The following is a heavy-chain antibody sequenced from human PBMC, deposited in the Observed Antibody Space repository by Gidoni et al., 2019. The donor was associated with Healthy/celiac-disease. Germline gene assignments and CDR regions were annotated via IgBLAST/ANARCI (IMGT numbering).Heavy chain of an antibody. Sequence: QVQLVESGGGVVQPGRSLRLACAASGFTVSSYGMHWVRQAPGKGLEWVAVMWYDGSNKYYADSVKGRFTISRDNSKNTLYLQMNSLRAEDTAVYYCASEYSSSSGNAFDIWGQGTMVTVSS. CDR2: MWYDGSNK. D-gene: IGHD6-6*01. V-gene: IGHV3-33*01. CDR1: GFTVSSYG. CDR3: ASEYSSSSGNAFDI. J-gene: IGHJ3*02.